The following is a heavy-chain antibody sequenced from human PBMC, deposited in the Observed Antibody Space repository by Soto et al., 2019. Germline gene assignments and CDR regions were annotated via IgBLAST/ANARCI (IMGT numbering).Heavy chain of an antibody. CDR1: GFTFSNAW. Sequence: EVQLVESGGGLVKPGGSLRLSCAASGFTFSNAWMSWVRQAPGKGLEWVGRINTDGTSTSYADSVKGRFTISRDNAKNTLYLQMNSLRAEDTALYYCARVLGNWGQGTLVTVSS. CDR2: INTDGTST. J-gene: IGHJ4*02. CDR3: ARVLGN. V-gene: IGHV3-74*02. D-gene: IGHD2-15*01.